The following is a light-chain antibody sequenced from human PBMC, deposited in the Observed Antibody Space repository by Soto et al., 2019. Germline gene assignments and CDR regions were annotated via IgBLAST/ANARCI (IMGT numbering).Light chain of an antibody. CDR3: QQYESYSKWT. CDR1: QSISTW. CDR2: DAS. J-gene: IGKJ1*01. Sequence: DIPMTQSPSTLSASVGDRVTITCRASQSISTWLAWYQQKPGKAPKLLIYDASSLESGVPSRFSGSGSGTEFTLTISSLQPDDFATYYCQQYESYSKWTFGQGTKVEIK. V-gene: IGKV1-5*01.